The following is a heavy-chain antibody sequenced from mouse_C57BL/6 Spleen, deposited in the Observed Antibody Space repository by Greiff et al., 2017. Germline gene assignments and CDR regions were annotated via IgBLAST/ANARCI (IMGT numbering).Heavy chain of an antibody. CDR1: GFTFSDYG. Sequence: EVQRVESGGGLVKPGGSLKLSCAASGFTFSDYGMHWVRQAPEKGLEWVAYISSGSSTIYYADTVKGRFTISRDNAKNTLFLQMTSLRSEDTAMYYCARPYYYGSPSWFAYWGQGTLVTVSA. D-gene: IGHD1-1*01. V-gene: IGHV5-17*01. CDR2: ISSGSSTI. J-gene: IGHJ3*01. CDR3: ARPYYYGSPSWFAY.